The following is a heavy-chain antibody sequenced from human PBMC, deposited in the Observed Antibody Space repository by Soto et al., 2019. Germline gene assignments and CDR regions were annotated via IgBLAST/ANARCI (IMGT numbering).Heavy chain of an antibody. Sequence: VQLLESGGGLVQPGGSLRLSCAASGFTFSSYGMHWVRQAPGKGLEWVAVIWYDGSNKYYADSVKGRFTISRDNSKNTLYLQMNSLRAEDTAVYYCARVGKQWLVSDYWGQGTLVTVSS. V-gene: IGHV3-33*01. J-gene: IGHJ4*02. D-gene: IGHD6-19*01. CDR1: GFTFSSYG. CDR2: IWYDGSNK. CDR3: ARVGKQWLVSDY.